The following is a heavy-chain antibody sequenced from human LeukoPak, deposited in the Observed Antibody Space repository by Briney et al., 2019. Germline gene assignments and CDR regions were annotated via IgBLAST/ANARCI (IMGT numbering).Heavy chain of an antibody. J-gene: IGHJ4*02. CDR2: ISTYNGDT. CDR3: ALIPYCTTATCYYFDF. V-gene: IGHV1-18*01. Sequence: SVKVSCKASGYTFTTHGISWVRQAPGQGLEWMGWISTYNGDTNYAQKLQGRVTMTADTSTSTTYMELRSLRSDDTAVYYCALIPYCTTATCYYFDFWGQGTLVTVSS. CDR1: GYTFTTHG. D-gene: IGHD2-2*01.